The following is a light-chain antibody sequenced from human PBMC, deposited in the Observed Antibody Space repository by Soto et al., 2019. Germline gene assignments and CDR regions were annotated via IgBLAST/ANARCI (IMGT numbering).Light chain of an antibody. J-gene: IGLJ2*01. CDR2: ANS. V-gene: IGLV1-40*01. Sequence: QSALTQPPSVSGAPGQRVTISCTGSSSNIGAGYDVHWYQQLPGTAPKLLIYANSNRPSGVPDRFSGSKSGTSASLAITGLQAEDEADYYCQSYDNSLRVFGGGTKVTGL. CDR3: QSYDNSLRV. CDR1: SSNIGAGYD.